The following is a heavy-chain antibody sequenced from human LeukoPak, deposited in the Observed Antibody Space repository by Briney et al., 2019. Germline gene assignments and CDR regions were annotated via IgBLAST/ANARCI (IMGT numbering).Heavy chain of an antibody. J-gene: IGHJ4*02. CDR1: GGSISSSSYY. D-gene: IGHD5-12*01. V-gene: IGHV4-39*07. CDR2: IYYSGST. Sequence: SETLSLTCTVSGGSISSSSYYWGWIRQPPGKGLDWIGSIYYSGSTYYNPSLKSRVTISVDTSENQFSLKLSSVTAADTAVYYCARGEVDIVGGIDYWGQGTLVTVSS. CDR3: ARGEVDIVGGIDY.